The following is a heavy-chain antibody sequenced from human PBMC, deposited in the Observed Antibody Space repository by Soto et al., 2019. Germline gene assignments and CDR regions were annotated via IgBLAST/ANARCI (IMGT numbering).Heavy chain of an antibody. Sequence: PGGSLRLSCTASGFTFGYYAMSWFRQAPGKGLEWVGFIRSKAYGGTTEYAASVKGRFTISRDDSKSIAYLQMNSLKTEDTAVYYCTRVSGAAAGTRWFDPWGQGTLVTVSS. CDR1: GFTFGYYA. V-gene: IGHV3-49*03. CDR3: TRVSGAAAGTRWFDP. D-gene: IGHD6-13*01. CDR2: IRSKAYGGTT. J-gene: IGHJ5*02.